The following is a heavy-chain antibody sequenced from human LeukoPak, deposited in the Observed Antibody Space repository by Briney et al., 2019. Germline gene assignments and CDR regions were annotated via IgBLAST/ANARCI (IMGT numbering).Heavy chain of an antibody. CDR1: GFTFSDYA. CDR2: ISKDGSDK. Sequence: AGGSLRLSCAASGFTFSDYAMHWVRQAPGKGLEWVAVISKDGSDKYYPGSVRGRFTISRDNSKNTIYLQMDSLRAADTAIYYCARDYWWNYDYWGQGTLVTVSS. CDR3: ARDYWWNYDY. V-gene: IGHV3-30-3*01. J-gene: IGHJ4*02. D-gene: IGHD1-7*01.